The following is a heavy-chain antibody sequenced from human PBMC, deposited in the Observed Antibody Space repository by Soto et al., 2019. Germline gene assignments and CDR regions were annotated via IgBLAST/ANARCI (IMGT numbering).Heavy chain of an antibody. CDR2: IYWDDDK. CDR1: GFSLSTSGVG. CDR3: AHSSATVSTMGWFDP. Sequence: QITLKESGPTLVKPTQTLTLTCTFSGFSLSTSGVGVGWICQPPGKALEWLALIYWDDDKRYSPSLKSRLTITKDTSKNQVVLTMANMDPVDTATYYCAHSSATVSTMGWFDPWGQGILVTVSS. V-gene: IGHV2-5*02. J-gene: IGHJ5*02. D-gene: IGHD4-17*01.